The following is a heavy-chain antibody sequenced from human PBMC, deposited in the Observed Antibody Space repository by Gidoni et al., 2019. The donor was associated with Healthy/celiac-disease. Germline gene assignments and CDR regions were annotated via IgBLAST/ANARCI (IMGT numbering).Heavy chain of an antibody. CDR1: GFTVSSNY. D-gene: IGHD7-27*01. Sequence: EVQLVESGGGLIQPGGSLRLSCAASGFTVSSNYMSWVRQAPGKGLEWVSVIYSGGSTYYADSVKGRFTISRDNSKNTLYLQMNSLRAEDTAVYYCARDKGNWGSGAFDIWGQGTMVTVSS. V-gene: IGHV3-53*01. CDR2: IYSGGST. CDR3: ARDKGNWGSGAFDI. J-gene: IGHJ3*02.